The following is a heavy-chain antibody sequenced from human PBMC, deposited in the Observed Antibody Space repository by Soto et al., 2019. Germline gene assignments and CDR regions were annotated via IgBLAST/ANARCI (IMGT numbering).Heavy chain of an antibody. V-gene: IGHV1-18*04. J-gene: IGHJ6*02. CDR1: GYIFTNYG. Sequence: QVQLVQSGPEIKKPGASVKVSCKASGYIFTNYGINWVRQAPGQGLEWMGWINTYNGDTDYAQNVRGRVTVTTNTSTTTTYMELRSLRSDDTALYYCGKMARYHYGVDVWGQGTTVTVSS. D-gene: IGHD3-16*02. CDR3: GKMARYHYGVDV. CDR2: INTYNGDT.